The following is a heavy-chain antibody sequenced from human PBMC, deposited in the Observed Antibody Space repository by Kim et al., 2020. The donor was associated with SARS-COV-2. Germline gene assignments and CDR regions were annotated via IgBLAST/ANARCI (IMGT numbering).Heavy chain of an antibody. J-gene: IGHJ4*02. Sequence: GGSLRLSCAVSGFDVSEKYVAWVRQAPGKGLHWVSVIYGDGGGATYYADSVEGRFTISRDRSKNTVYLQMNRLRADDTAVYYCGRASGYYGVDNWGQGTLVTVSS. CDR2: IYGDGGGAT. D-gene: IGHD4-17*01. V-gene: IGHV3-53*01. CDR3: GRASGYYGVDN. CDR1: GFDVSEKY.